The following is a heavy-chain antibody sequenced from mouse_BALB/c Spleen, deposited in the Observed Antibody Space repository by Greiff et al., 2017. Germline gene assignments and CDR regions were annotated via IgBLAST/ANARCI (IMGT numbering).Heavy chain of an antibody. J-gene: IGHJ4*01. V-gene: IGHV2-2*02. D-gene: IGHD2-3*01. CDR1: GFSLTSYG. CDR3: ARNGGYYEGYYAMDY. Sequence: VQLHQSGPGLVQPSQSLSITCTVSGFSLTSYGVHWVRQSPGKGLEWLGVIWSGGSTDYNAAFISRLSISKDNSKSQVFFKMNSLQANDTAIYYCARNGGYYEGYYAMDYWGQGTSVTVSS. CDR2: IWSGGST.